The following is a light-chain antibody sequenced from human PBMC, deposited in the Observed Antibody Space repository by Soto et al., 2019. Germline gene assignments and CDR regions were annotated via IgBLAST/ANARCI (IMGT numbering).Light chain of an antibody. V-gene: IGKV1-5*01. CDR2: DAS. CDR3: QQFNV. CDR1: QSISSW. J-gene: IGKJ4*01. Sequence: DIQMTQSPSTLSASVGDRVTITCRASQSISSWLAWYQQKPGKAPKLLIYDASSLESGVPSRFSGSGSGTDFTLTISSLQPEDFATYYCQQFNVFGGGTKVDI.